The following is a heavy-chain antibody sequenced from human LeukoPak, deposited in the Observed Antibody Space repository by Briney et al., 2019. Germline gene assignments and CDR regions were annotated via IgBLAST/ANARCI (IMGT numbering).Heavy chain of an antibody. CDR3: AKSSGFSRFYFDY. J-gene: IGHJ4*02. CDR1: GFTFSSYE. V-gene: IGHV3-48*03. Sequence: GGSLRLSCAASGFTFSSYEMNWVRQAPGKGLEWVSYISSSGSTIYYADSVKGRFTISRDNAKNTLHLQMNSLRAEDTAVYYCAKSSGFSRFYFDYWGQGTLVTVSS. D-gene: IGHD2/OR15-2a*01. CDR2: ISSSGSTI.